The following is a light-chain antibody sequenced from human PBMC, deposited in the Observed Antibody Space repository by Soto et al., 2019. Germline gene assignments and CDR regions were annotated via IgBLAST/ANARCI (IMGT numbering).Light chain of an antibody. V-gene: IGLV2-23*02. CDR1: SSDVGTYNL. CDR2: EVS. CDR3: CSHVGTTPPQGV. J-gene: IGLJ3*02. Sequence: QSVLTQPASVSGSPGQSITISCTGTSSDVGTYNLVSWYQQHPGKAPKLMIFEVSKRPSGVSNRFSGSKSGNTASLTISGLQAEDEADYYCCSHVGTTPPQGVFGGGTKLTVL.